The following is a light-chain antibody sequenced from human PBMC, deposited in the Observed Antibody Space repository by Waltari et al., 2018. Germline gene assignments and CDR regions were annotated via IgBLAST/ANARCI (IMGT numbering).Light chain of an antibody. V-gene: IGKV4-1*01. Sequence: SVLYSSNNKNYLAWYQQKPGQPPKLLIYWASTRESGVPDRFSGSGSGTDFTLTISSLQPEDFATYYCQQSYSTPRTFGQGTKVEIK. CDR2: WAS. J-gene: IGKJ1*01. CDR1: SVLYSSNNKNY. CDR3: QQSYSTPRT.